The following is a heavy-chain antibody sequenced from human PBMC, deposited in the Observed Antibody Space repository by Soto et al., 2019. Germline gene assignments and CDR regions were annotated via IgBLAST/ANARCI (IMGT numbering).Heavy chain of an antibody. CDR1: GFTFTRFS. V-gene: IGHV3-21*06. J-gene: IGHJ4*02. CDR3: ARESEDLTSNFDY. Sequence: GGSLRLSCAASGFTFTRFSMNWVRQAPGKGLEWGSSISSTTNYIYYGDSMKGRFTISRDNAKNSLYLEMNSLRAEDTAVYYCARESEDLTSNFDYWGQGTLVTVSS. CDR2: ISSTTNYI.